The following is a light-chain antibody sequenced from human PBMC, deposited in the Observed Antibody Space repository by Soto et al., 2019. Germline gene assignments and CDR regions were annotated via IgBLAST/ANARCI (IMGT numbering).Light chain of an antibody. CDR1: HNILYGVNNKNY. J-gene: IGKJ4*01. CDR2: WAS. V-gene: IGKV4-1*01. Sequence: DIVMTQSPDSVAVSLGERATINCESSHNILYGVNNKNYLAWYQQQPGQPPKLLIYWASTRESGVADRFSGSESATDFTFTINSQHAEDEAVYYCPQHYRPPLTFGGGTKVEIQ. CDR3: PQHYRPPLT.